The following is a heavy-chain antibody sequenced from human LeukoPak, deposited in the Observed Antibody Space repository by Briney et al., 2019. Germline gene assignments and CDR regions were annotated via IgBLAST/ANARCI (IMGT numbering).Heavy chain of an antibody. CDR3: ANLNNFGEFNYFDY. D-gene: IGHD3-10*01. V-gene: IGHV3-30*18. J-gene: IGHJ4*02. CDR1: GFTFSSYG. CDR2: ISYDGSNK. Sequence: GGSLRLSCAASGFTFSSYGMHWVRQAPGKGLEWVAVISYDGSNKYYADSVKGRFTISRDNSKNTLYLQMNSLRAEDTAVYYCANLNNFGEFNYFDYWGQGTLVTVSS.